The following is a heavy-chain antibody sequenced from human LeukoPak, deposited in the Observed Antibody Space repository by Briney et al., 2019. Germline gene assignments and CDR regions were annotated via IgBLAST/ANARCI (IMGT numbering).Heavy chain of an antibody. CDR1: GYTLTELS. CDR3: ATDTRQLWFGELLSRIYYYMDV. V-gene: IGHV1-24*01. J-gene: IGHJ6*03. CDR2: FDPEDGET. Sequence: ASVKVSCKVSGYTLTELSMHWVRQAPGKGLEWMGGFDPEDGETIYAQKFQGRVTMTEGTSTDTAYMELSSLRSEDTAVYYCATDTRQLWFGELLSRIYYYMDVWGKGTTVTASS. D-gene: IGHD3-10*01.